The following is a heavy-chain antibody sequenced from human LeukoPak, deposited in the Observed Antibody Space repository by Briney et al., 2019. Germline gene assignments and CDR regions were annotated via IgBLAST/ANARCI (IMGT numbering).Heavy chain of an antibody. V-gene: IGHV1-2*02. CDR2: INPNSGVT. D-gene: IGHD1-7*01. CDR1: GYTFIDYF. J-gene: IGHJ3*02. CDR3: VRAVSGTLGGAFDI. Sequence: ASVTVSFQASGYTFIDYFIHWMRQTPGQGLEWLGWINPNSGVTRYAQKFQDRVTMTRDTAAYMELSSLKSDDTAVYYCVRAVSGTLGGAFDIWGQGTAVTVSS.